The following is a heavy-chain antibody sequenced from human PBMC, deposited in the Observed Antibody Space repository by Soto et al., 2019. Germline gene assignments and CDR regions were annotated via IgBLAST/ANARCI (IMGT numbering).Heavy chain of an antibody. D-gene: IGHD3-10*01. V-gene: IGHV4-59*01. CDR1: GGSLNNYY. Sequence: QVQLQESGPGLVKPSETLSLTCTVSGGSLNNYYWTWIRQPPGKGLEWIGHIYYSGSINYNPSLKNRVTISVDTSENQVSLKLTSVTAADTAVYYCARVLWVRGIQGFDPWGQGTLVTVSS. CDR2: IYYSGSI. CDR3: ARVLWVRGIQGFDP. J-gene: IGHJ5*02.